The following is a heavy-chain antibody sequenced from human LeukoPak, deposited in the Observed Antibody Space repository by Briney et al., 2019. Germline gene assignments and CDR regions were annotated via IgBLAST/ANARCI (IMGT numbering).Heavy chain of an antibody. V-gene: IGHV3-74*01. CDR2: INEAGSAT. J-gene: IGHJ4*02. CDR3: VRDMFGGRDY. CDR1: GFAFSSYW. D-gene: IGHD3-10*02. Sequence: PGGSLRLSCAASGFAFSSYWMHWVRQVPGKGLARVSRINEAGSATSDADPVKGRFTISRDNAKNALYLQMNSLRAEDTAVYYCVRDMFGGRDYWGQGTLVTVSS.